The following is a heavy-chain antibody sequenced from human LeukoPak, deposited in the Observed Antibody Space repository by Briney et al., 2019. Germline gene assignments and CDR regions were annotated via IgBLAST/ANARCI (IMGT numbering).Heavy chain of an antibody. Sequence: PSETLSLTCAVYGGSFSDYYWSWIRRPPGRGLEWIGDINHSGSTTYNPSLKSRVTISVDTSKNQFSLKLSPVTAADTAVYYCARDLGGVVYFDYWGQGTLVTVSS. D-gene: IGHD3-16*01. CDR1: GGSFSDYY. V-gene: IGHV4-34*01. CDR3: ARDLGGVVYFDY. J-gene: IGHJ4*02. CDR2: INHSGST.